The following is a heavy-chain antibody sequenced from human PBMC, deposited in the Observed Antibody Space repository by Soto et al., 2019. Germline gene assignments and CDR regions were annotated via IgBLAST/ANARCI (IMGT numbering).Heavy chain of an antibody. CDR3: ASMWSCGY. Sequence: WWSLRLSCSASVFTCSRYAMHWVRQAPGKGLEWVAVISYDGSNKYYADSVKGRFTISRDNSKNTLYLQMNSLRAEDTAVYYCASMWSCGYWGQGTLVTVSS. CDR1: VFTCSRYA. J-gene: IGHJ4*02. CDR2: ISYDGSNK. D-gene: IGHD2-21*01. V-gene: IGHV3-30-3*01.